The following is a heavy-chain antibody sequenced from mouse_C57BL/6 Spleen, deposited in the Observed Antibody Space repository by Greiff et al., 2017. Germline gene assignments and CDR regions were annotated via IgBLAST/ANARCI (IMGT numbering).Heavy chain of an antibody. Sequence: EVQLQQSGPELVKPGASVKISCKASGYTFTDYYMNWVKQSHGKSLEWIGDINPNNGGTSYNQKFKGKATLTVDKSSSTAYMELRSLTAEESAVYYCARSGITPVVATDFDVWGTGTTVTVSS. V-gene: IGHV1-26*01. CDR3: ARSGITPVVATDFDV. J-gene: IGHJ1*03. CDR2: INPNNGGT. D-gene: IGHD1-1*01. CDR1: GYTFTDYY.